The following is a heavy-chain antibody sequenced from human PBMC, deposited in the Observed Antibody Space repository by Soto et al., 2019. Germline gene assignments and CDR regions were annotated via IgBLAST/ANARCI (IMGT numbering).Heavy chain of an antibody. Sequence: SSETLSLTCAVSGGSISSSNWWSWVRQPPGKGLEWIGEIYHSGSTNYNPSLKSRVTISVDKSKNQFSLKLSSVTAADTAVYYCARFPGGSGSYYDHYYYGMDVWGQGTTVTVSS. CDR1: GGSISSSNW. J-gene: IGHJ6*02. V-gene: IGHV4-4*02. CDR3: ARFPGGSGSYYDHYYYGMDV. CDR2: IYHSGST. D-gene: IGHD3-10*01.